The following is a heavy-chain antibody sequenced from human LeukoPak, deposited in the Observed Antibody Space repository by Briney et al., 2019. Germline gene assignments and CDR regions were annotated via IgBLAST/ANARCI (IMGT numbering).Heavy chain of an antibody. D-gene: IGHD2-15*01. CDR3: ARGRYCSGGSCKRHWIYYFDY. CDR1: GFTFSSYS. Sequence: GGSLRLSCAASGFTFSSYSMNWVRQAPGKGLEWVSYISSSSSTIYYADSVKGRFTISRDNAKNSLYLQMNSLRDEDTAVYYCARGRYCSGGSCKRHWIYYFDYWGQGTLVTVSS. CDR2: ISSSSSTI. V-gene: IGHV3-48*02. J-gene: IGHJ4*02.